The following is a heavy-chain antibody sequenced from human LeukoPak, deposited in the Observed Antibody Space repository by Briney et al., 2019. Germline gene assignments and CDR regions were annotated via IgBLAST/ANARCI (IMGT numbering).Heavy chain of an antibody. D-gene: IGHD3-10*01. CDR3: ARSRKLGSGSYYKSYYYYYYGMDV. Sequence: SETLSLTCAVYGVSFSGYYWSWIRQPPGKGLEWIGEINHSGSTNYNPSLKSRVTISVDTSKNQFSLKLSSVTAADTAVYYCARSRKLGSGSYYKSYYYYYYGMDVWGQGTTVTVSS. CDR2: INHSGST. CDR1: GVSFSGYY. J-gene: IGHJ6*02. V-gene: IGHV4-34*01.